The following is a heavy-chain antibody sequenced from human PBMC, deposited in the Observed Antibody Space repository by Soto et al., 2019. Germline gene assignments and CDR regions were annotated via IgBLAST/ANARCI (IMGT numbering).Heavy chain of an antibody. V-gene: IGHV4-39*01. Sequence: QLQLQESGPGLVKPSETLSLTCTVSGGSISSSSYYWGWIRQPPGKGLEGIGSIYYSGSTYYNPSLKSRVTISVDTSKNQFSLKLSSVTAADTAVYYCARQSGYSYGYGNPFDYWGQGTLVTVSS. CDR2: IYYSGST. CDR3: ARQSGYSYGYGNPFDY. CDR1: GGSISSSSYY. J-gene: IGHJ4*02. D-gene: IGHD5-18*01.